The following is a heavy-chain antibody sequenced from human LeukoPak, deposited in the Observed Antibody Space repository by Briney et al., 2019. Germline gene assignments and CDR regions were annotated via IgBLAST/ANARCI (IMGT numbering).Heavy chain of an antibody. CDR2: IIPIFGTA. V-gene: IGHV1-69*06. CDR3: ARVGVPYYYDSSGYSQGRYYYYYMDV. CDR1: GGTFSSYA. Sequence: GASVKVSCKASGGTFSSYAISWVRQAPGQGLEWMGGIIPIFGTANYAQKFQGRVTTTADKSTSTAYMELSSLRSEDTAAYYCARVGVPYYYDSSGYSQGRYYYYYMDVWGKGTTVTVSS. J-gene: IGHJ6*03. D-gene: IGHD3-22*01.